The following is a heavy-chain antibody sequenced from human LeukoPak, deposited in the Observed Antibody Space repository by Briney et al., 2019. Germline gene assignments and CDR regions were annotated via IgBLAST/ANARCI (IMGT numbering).Heavy chain of an antibody. V-gene: IGHV4-59*08. CDR2: IYYSGST. Sequence: PSETLSLTCTVSGGSTSSYYWSWIRQRPGKGLEWIGYIYYSGSTNYNPSVKSRVTISVDTSKNQFSLKLSSVTAADTAVYYCARGGSLAAAGRRNLQHWGQGTLVTLSS. CDR1: GGSTSSYY. CDR3: ARGGSLAAAGRRNLQH. J-gene: IGHJ1*01. D-gene: IGHD6-13*01.